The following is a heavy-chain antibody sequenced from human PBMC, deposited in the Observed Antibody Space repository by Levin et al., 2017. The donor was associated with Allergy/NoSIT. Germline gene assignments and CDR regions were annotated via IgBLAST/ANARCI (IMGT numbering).Heavy chain of an antibody. J-gene: IGHJ6*02. CDR3: AREEGWGYHYGMDG. CDR2: IKQDGSET. CDR1: GFTFTSFW. Sequence: GGSLRLSCAASGFTFTSFWMTWVRQAPGKGLEWVANIKQDGSETYYVDSVKGRFTISRDKAKNSVYLQMNSLRVDDTAVYYCAREEGWGYHYGMDGWGQGTTVTVSS. D-gene: IGHD3-16*02. V-gene: IGHV3-7*01.